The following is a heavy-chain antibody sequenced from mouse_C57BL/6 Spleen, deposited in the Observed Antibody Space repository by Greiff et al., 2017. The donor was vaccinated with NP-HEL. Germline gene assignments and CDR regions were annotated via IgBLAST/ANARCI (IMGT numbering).Heavy chain of an antibody. V-gene: IGHV1-72*01. CDR3: ARPPYDAEDYYAMDY. CDR2: IVPNSGGT. Sequence: VQLQQPGAELVKPGDSVKLSCKASGYTFTSYCMHWVQQRPGRGLEWIGRIVPNSGGTKYNEKFKSTATLTVDKPASTAYMQLSSLTSEDAAVYYCARPPYDAEDYYAMDYWGQGTSVTVSS. J-gene: IGHJ4*01. D-gene: IGHD2-12*01. CDR1: GYTFTSYC.